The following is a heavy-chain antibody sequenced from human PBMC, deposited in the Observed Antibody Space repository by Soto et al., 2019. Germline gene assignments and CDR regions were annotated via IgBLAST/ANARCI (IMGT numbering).Heavy chain of an antibody. CDR2: ISSGAIGT. D-gene: IGHD6-13*01. J-gene: IGHJ4*02. V-gene: IGHV3-23*01. CDR1: GFAFSLYA. CDR3: GKVAYSSSWYVFDY. Sequence: GGSLRLSWAASGFAFSLYALSWVRQAPGKRLEWVSSISSGAIGTYYGDSVKGRFTISRDNSKNTLSLQMNSLRAEDTAVYYCGKVAYSSSWYVFDYWGQGT.